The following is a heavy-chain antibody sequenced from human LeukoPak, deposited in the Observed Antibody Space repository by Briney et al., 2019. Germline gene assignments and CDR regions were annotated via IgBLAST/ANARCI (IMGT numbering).Heavy chain of an antibody. V-gene: IGHV3-49*03. Sequence: GGSLRLSCTASGFTFGDYAISWFRQAPGKGLEWVGFIRSKAYGGTTEYAASVKGRFTISRDDSKSIAYLQMNSLKTEDTAVYYCTRSGITMVQGVPDYWGQGTLVTVSS. J-gene: IGHJ4*02. D-gene: IGHD3-10*01. CDR2: IRSKAYGGTT. CDR1: GFTFGDYA. CDR3: TRSGITMVQGVPDY.